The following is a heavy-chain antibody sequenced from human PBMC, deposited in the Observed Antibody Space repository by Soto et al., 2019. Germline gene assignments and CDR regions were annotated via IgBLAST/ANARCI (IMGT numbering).Heavy chain of an antibody. Sequence: QVQLQQWGAGLLKPSETLSLTCAVYGGSFSGYYWSWIRQPPGKGLEWIGEINHSGSTNYNPSLKSRVTISVDTSKNQFSLKLSSVTAADTAVYYCARGLNYYGSGSPWGQGTLVTVSS. D-gene: IGHD3-10*01. CDR3: ARGLNYYGSGSP. CDR1: GGSFSGYY. CDR2: INHSGST. J-gene: IGHJ5*02. V-gene: IGHV4-34*01.